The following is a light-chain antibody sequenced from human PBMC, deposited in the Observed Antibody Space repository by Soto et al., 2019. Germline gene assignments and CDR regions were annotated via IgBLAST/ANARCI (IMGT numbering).Light chain of an antibody. V-gene: IGKV3-11*01. CDR3: QQRSNGPPWT. Sequence: IVLIQNPRTLVLHGGGRATRACRASQSVTSSSLAWYQQKVGRAPRVLIYGASNRATGIPDRFSGSGYETDVSLTSSSLGHEDFAVYYCQQRSNGPPWTFGQGTKVDIK. CDR1: QSVTSSS. J-gene: IGKJ1*01. CDR2: GAS.